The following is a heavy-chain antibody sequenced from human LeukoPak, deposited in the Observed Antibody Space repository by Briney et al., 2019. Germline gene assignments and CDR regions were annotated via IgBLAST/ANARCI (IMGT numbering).Heavy chain of an antibody. Sequence: ASVEVSCKASGYTFTTYGISWVRQAPGQGLEWMGWINPNSGGTNYAQRFQGRVTMTRDTSISAAYMELSRLTSDDTAVYYCASPLWFGELFFVYWGQGTLVTVSS. CDR3: ASPLWFGELFFVY. V-gene: IGHV1-2*02. J-gene: IGHJ4*02. D-gene: IGHD3-10*01. CDR1: GYTFTTYG. CDR2: INPNSGGT.